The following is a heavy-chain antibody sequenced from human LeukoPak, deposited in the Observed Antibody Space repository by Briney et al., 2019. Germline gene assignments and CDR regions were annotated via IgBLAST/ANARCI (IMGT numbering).Heavy chain of an antibody. CDR3: ARDNGEAAFVS. V-gene: IGHV3-30*02. CDR2: IQYDGNNK. Sequence: GGSLRLSCTASGFTFSSYGMHWVRQAPGKGLKWVAIIQYDGNNKHYVDSVQGRFTISRDNSKNTLYLQMNSLRPEDTAVYFCARDNGEAAFVSWGQGTLVTVSS. CDR1: GFTFSSYG. J-gene: IGHJ4*02. D-gene: IGHD2-15*01.